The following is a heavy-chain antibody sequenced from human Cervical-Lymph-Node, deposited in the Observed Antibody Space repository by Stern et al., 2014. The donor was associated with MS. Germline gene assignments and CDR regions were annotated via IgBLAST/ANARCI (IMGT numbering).Heavy chain of an antibody. CDR3: ARGAICSGANCYLFGFDS. D-gene: IGHD1-1*01. Sequence: QVQLVQSGAEVKKPGASVKLSCKASGYSFTNFTIDWVRQAPGQRPEWVGWINAGNGNTNYAQTFRDRVSITRDTSANTAYLEVRGLRSEDTAVYYCARGAICSGANCYLFGFDSWGQGTLVTVSS. CDR1: GYSFTNFT. J-gene: IGHJ4*01. V-gene: IGHV1-3*01. CDR2: INAGNGNT.